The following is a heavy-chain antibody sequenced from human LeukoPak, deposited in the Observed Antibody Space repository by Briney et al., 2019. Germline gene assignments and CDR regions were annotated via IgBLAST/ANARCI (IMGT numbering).Heavy chain of an antibody. CDR2: VVGSGGST. J-gene: IGHJ4*02. V-gene: IGHV3-23*01. D-gene: IGHD6-19*01. CDR3: AKVHSSGWVFDY. Sequence: PGGSLRLSCAASGFTFTNYAMTWVRQTPGKGLEWVSGVVGSGGSTYSADSVKGRFTVSRDNSKNTLYLQMNSLRVEDTAIYYCAKVHSSGWVFDYWGQGTLVTVSS. CDR1: GFTFTNYA.